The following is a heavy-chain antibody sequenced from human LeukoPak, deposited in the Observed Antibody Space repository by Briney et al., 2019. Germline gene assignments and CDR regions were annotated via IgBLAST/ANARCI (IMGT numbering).Heavy chain of an antibody. V-gene: IGHV1-46*01. J-gene: IGHJ4*02. D-gene: IGHD2-15*01. Sequence: ASAKVSCKASGYTFTSYYMHWVRQAPGQGLEWMGIINPSGGSTSYAQKFQGRVTMTRDTSTSTVYMELSSLRSEDTAVYYCADGGGSGGSCLLRWGQGTLVTVSS. CDR1: GYTFTSYY. CDR3: ADGGGSGGSCLLR. CDR2: INPSGGST.